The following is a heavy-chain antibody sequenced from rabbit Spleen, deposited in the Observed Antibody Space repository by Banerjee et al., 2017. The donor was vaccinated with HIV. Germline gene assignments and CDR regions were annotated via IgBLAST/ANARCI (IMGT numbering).Heavy chain of an antibody. D-gene: IGHD4-1*01. Sequence: LVESGGGLVQPGASLTLTCTASGFSFSSRDYMCWVRQAPGKGLEWIACIYAGSSGNTYYAGWAKGRFTISKTSSTTVTLQMTSLTAADTAAYFCARETSSGWGVVAYYFNLWGQGTLVTVS. V-gene: IGHV1S40*01. CDR1: GFSFSSRDY. CDR2: IYAGSSGNT. J-gene: IGHJ4*01. CDR3: ARETSSGWGVVAYYFNL.